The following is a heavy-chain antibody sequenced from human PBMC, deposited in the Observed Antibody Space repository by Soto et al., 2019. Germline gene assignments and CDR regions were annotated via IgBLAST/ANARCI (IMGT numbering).Heavy chain of an antibody. V-gene: IGHV3-48*02. CDR1: GFTFSSYS. J-gene: IGHJ4*02. Sequence: EVQLVESGGGLVQPGGSLRLSCEASGFTFSSYSMNWVRQAPGKGLEWVSYISSSSSTIYYADSVKGRFTISRDNAKNTLYMQMNSLRDEDTAVYYCARPSRGDSSGNFDYWGQGTLVTVSS. CDR2: ISSSSSTI. CDR3: ARPSRGDSSGNFDY. D-gene: IGHD2-21*02.